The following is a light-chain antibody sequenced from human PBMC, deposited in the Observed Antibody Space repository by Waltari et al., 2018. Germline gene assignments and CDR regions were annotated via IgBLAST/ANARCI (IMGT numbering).Light chain of an antibody. J-gene: IGLJ2*01. V-gene: IGLV2-11*01. CDR1: SSAVGGYNY. CDR2: DVY. CDR3: CSYAGSYTLI. Sequence: QSALTQPRSVSRSPGQSVTISCTGPSSAVGGYNYVTWYQHHPRKAPKLMLYDVYKRPSGVPDRFSGAKSGNTASLTISGLQVEDEADYYCCSYAGSYTLIFGGGTKLTVL.